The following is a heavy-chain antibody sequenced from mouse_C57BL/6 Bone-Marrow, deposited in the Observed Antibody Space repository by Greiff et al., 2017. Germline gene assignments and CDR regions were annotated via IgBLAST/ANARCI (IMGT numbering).Heavy chain of an antibody. D-gene: IGHD2-5*01. CDR1: GYTFTSYW. CDR2: IHPNSGST. Sequence: VQLQQSGAELVKPGASVKLSCKASGYTFTSYWMHWVKQRPGQGLEWIGMIHPNSGSTNYNEKFKSKATLTVDKSSSTAYMQLSSLTSEDSAVYYCASRDYSNFWFAYWGQGTLVTVSA. V-gene: IGHV1-64*01. CDR3: ASRDYSNFWFAY. J-gene: IGHJ3*01.